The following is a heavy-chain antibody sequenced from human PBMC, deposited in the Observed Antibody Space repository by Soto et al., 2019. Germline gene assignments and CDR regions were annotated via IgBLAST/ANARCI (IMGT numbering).Heavy chain of an antibody. Sequence: GGSLRLSCAASGFSFSISPMHWVRQAPGKGPEWVALISYDGTNKFYADSVKGRFTISRDNSKSTLYLQVDSLRPEDAAVYYCARDPKTSGGQHWAFNYLDSWGQGTLPTV. D-gene: IGHD7-27*01. CDR2: ISYDGTNK. CDR3: ARDPKTSGGQHWAFNYLDS. CDR1: GFSFSISP. V-gene: IGHV3-30-3*01. J-gene: IGHJ4*02.